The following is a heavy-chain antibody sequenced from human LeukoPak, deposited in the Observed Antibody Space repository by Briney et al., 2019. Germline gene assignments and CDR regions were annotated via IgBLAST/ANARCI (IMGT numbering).Heavy chain of an antibody. CDR3: AKDIKGFLEWLSLDY. J-gene: IGHJ4*02. CDR1: GFTFDDYA. V-gene: IGHV3-9*01. D-gene: IGHD3-3*01. CDR2: ISWNSGSI. Sequence: PGGSLRLSCAASGFTFDDYAMPWVRQAPGKGLEWVSGISWNSGSIGYADSVKGRFTISRDNAKNSLYLQMNSLRAEDTALYYCAKDIKGFLEWLSLDYWGQGTLVTVSS.